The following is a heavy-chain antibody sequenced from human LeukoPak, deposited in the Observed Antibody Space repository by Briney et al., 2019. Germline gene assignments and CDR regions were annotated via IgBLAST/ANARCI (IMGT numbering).Heavy chain of an antibody. V-gene: IGHV3-74*01. Sequence: GGSLRLSCAASGFTFSSYWMHWVRQAPGKGLVWVSRINSDGSSTSYADSVKGRFTISRDNAKDTLYLQMNSLRAEDTAVYYCARDWARNIEMAQDLDYWGQGTLVTVSS. CDR3: ARDWARNIEMAQDLDY. J-gene: IGHJ4*02. CDR2: INSDGSST. D-gene: IGHD5-24*01. CDR1: GFTFSSYW.